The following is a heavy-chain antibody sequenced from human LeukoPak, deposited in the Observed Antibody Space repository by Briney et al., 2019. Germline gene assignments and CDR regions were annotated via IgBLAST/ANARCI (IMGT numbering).Heavy chain of an antibody. J-gene: IGHJ4*02. CDR2: LSTSGTT. V-gene: IGHV4-4*07. D-gene: IGHD3-10*01. CDR1: GGSISSYY. Sequence: SETLSLTCTVSGGSISSYYWSWFRQTAGKGLEWIGRLSTSGTTNYNPSLKSRVTMSVDTSKNQFSLNLTSVTAADTAVYYCARARGQSGVDYWGQGTLVTVSS. CDR3: ARARGQSGVDY.